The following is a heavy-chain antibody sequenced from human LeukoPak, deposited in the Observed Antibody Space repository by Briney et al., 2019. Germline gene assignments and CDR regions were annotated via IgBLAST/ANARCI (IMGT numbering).Heavy chain of an antibody. Sequence: GGSLRLSCAASGFTFSSYNMNWARQAPGKGLEWVSSISSNTSYRYYADSVKGRFTISRDNAKNSLYLQMNSLRAEDTAVYYCARGGDAGRSWYFDLWGRGTLVTVSS. J-gene: IGHJ2*01. V-gene: IGHV3-21*01. CDR2: ISSNTSYR. CDR3: ARGGDAGRSWYFDL. CDR1: GFTFSSYN. D-gene: IGHD7-27*01.